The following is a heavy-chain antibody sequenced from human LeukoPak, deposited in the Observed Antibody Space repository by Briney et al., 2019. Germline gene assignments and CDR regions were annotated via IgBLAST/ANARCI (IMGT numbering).Heavy chain of an antibody. CDR2: IRSSCSTI. J-gene: IGHJ3*02. Sequence: GGSLRLSCAASGFSFSDYYMSWIRQAPGKGLEWVSYIRSSCSTIYYAGSVKGRFTISRDNAKNSLYLQINSLRAEDTAVYYCARGSVDIVASDAFDIWGQGTMCTVSS. D-gene: IGHD5-12*01. CDR1: GFSFSDYY. CDR3: ARGSVDIVASDAFDI. V-gene: IGHV3-11*01.